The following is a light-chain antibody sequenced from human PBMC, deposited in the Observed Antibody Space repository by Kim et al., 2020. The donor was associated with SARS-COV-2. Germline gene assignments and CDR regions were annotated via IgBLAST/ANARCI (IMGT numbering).Light chain of an antibody. CDR1: ESVKTY. CDR2: AAS. J-gene: IGKJ4*01. V-gene: IGKV3-15*01. Sequence: EIVMTQSPVTLSVPLGESATLSCRASESVKTYLAWYQQKPGQAPRLLIYAASTRATGIPARFSGSGSGTDFTVTISSLQSEDAAVYYCQQHNKWPLTFGGGTKVDIK. CDR3: QQHNKWPLT.